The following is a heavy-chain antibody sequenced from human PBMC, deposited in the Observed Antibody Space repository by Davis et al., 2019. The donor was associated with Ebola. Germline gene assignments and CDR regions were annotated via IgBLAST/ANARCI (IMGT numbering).Heavy chain of an antibody. Sequence: GESLKISCAASGFTFGYFAVHWVRQAPGRGLESVALITYDGSTKYYVDSVRGRFSISRDNSKNTLFLQMESLRAEDTAIYYCARIRHYGDYDVASDYWGQGTPVTVSS. CDR2: ITYDGSTK. V-gene: IGHV3-30*04. CDR1: GFTFGYFA. J-gene: IGHJ4*02. CDR3: ARIRHYGDYDVASDY. D-gene: IGHD4-17*01.